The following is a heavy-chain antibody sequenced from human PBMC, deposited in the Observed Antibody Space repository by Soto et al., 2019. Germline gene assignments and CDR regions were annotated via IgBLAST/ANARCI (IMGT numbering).Heavy chain of an antibody. V-gene: IGHV4-39*01. J-gene: IGHJ5*02. Sequence: SETLSLTCTVSGGSISSSSYYWGWIRQPPGKGLEWIGSIYYSGSTYYNPSLKSRVTISVDTSKNQFSLKLSSVTAADTAVYYCARAVLDGYDFWSGPLTGNWFDPWGQGTLVTVSS. CDR3: ARAVLDGYDFWSGPLTGNWFDP. CDR1: GGSISSSSYY. D-gene: IGHD3-3*01. CDR2: IYYSGST.